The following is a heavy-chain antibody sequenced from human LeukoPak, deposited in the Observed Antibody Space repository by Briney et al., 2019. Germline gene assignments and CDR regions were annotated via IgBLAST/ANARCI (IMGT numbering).Heavy chain of an antibody. J-gene: IGHJ4*02. Sequence: PSETLSLTCTVSGGSISSYYWSWIRQPPGKGLEWIGYIYYSGSTNYNPSLKSRVTISVDTSKNQFSLKLSSVTAADTAVYYCVGNAYCSSTSCYIDYWGQGTLVTVSS. V-gene: IGHV4-59*01. CDR1: GGSISSYY. D-gene: IGHD2-2*01. CDR3: VGNAYCSSTSCYIDY. CDR2: IYYSGST.